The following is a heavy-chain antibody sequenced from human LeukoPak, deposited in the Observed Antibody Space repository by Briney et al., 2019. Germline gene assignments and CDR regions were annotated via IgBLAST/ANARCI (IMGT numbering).Heavy chain of an antibody. Sequence: PGGSLRLSCAASGFTFSSYSMNWVRQAPGKGLEWVSSISSSSSYIYYADSVKGRFTISRDNAKNSLYLQMNSLRAEDTAVYYWAREPHSTGGRHTFMILVDYGGQGPLVTVSS. V-gene: IGHV3-21*01. CDR1: GFTFSSYS. CDR3: AREPHSTGGRHTFMILVDY. D-gene: IGHD3-22*01. J-gene: IGHJ4*02. CDR2: ISSSSSYI.